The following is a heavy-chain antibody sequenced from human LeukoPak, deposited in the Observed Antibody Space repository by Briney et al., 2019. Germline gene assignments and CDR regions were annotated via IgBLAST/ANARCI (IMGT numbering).Heavy chain of an antibody. CDR3: AHTSPGIAAAGTWEFDY. CDR1: GFTFSNYA. Sequence: PGGSLRLSCAAAGFTFSNYAMSWVRQAPGKGLEWVSAISGSGGSTYYADSVKGRFTISRDNSKNTLYLQMNSLRAEDTAVYYCAHTSPGIAAAGTWEFDYWGQGTLVTVSS. CDR2: ISGSGGST. V-gene: IGHV3-23*01. D-gene: IGHD6-13*01. J-gene: IGHJ4*02.